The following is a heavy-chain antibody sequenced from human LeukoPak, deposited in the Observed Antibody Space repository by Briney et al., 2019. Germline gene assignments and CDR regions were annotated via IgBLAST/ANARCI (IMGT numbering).Heavy chain of an antibody. D-gene: IGHD2-15*01. CDR1: GYTFTSYA. V-gene: IGHV1-3*01. Sequence: ASVTVSCKASGYTFTSYAMHWVRQAPGQRLEWMGWINAGNGNTKYSQKFQGRVTITRDTSASTAYMELSSLRSEDTAVYYCAREGVYFWGGSCYSNAFDIWGQGTMVTVSS. CDR2: INAGNGNT. CDR3: AREGVYFWGGSCYSNAFDI. J-gene: IGHJ3*02.